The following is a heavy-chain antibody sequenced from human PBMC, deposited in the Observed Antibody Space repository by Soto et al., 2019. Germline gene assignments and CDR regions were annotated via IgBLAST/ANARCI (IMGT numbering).Heavy chain of an antibody. CDR3: ARNSYYDFWSGYQRAFDL. V-gene: IGHV4-38-2*01. Sequence: PSETLSLTCGVSGYPISSGYYWGWIRQSPGKGLEWIGSPYHSGSTYYNPSLKGRVTISVDSSKNQFSLKLSSVTAADTAVYYCARNSYYDFWSGYQRAFDLWGQGTLVTVSS. D-gene: IGHD3-3*01. CDR1: GYPISSGYY. J-gene: IGHJ4*02. CDR2: PYHSGST.